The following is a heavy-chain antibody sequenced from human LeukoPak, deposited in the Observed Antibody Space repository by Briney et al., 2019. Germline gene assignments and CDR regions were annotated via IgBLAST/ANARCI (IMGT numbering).Heavy chain of an antibody. CDR1: GGSFSSYY. D-gene: IGHD4-17*01. CDR2: IYYSGST. J-gene: IGHJ4*02. V-gene: IGHV4-59*01. CDR3: ARETTVTYYFDY. Sequence: SETLSLTCTVSGGSFSSYYWSWIRQPPGQGLEWIGYIYYSGSTNYNPSLKSRVTISVDTSKNQFSLKLSSVTAADTAVYYCARETTVTYYFDYWGQGTLVTVSS.